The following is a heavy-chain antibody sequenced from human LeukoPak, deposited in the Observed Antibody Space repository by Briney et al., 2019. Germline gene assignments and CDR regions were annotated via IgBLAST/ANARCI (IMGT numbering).Heavy chain of an antibody. V-gene: IGHV4-4*07. CDR1: GGSISSYY. CDR3: ARAFGSGYSSGWPFDY. D-gene: IGHD6-19*01. J-gene: IGHJ4*02. CDR2: IYTSGST. Sequence: SETLSLTCTVSGGSISSYYWSWIRQPAGKGLEWIGRIYTSGSTNYNPSLKSRVTISVDKSKNQFSLKLSSVTAADTAVYYCARAFGSGYSSGWPFDYWGQGTLVTVSS.